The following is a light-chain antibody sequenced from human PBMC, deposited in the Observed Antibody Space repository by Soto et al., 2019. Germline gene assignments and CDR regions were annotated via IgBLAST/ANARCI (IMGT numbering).Light chain of an antibody. Sequence: EIVLTHSPASLSLSPWEIATLSCWASQSVSSYLAWYQQKPGQAPRLLIYDASSRATGIPARFTGSGSGTDFTHTISRLEPEDFAVYYCQQYGSSPMTFGHGTKVDIK. J-gene: IGKJ1*01. CDR3: QQYGSSPMT. CDR2: DAS. CDR1: QSVSSY. V-gene: IGKV3-20*01.